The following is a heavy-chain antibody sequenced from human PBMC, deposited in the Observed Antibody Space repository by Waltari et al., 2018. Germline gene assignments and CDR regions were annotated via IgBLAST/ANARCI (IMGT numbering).Heavy chain of an antibody. D-gene: IGHD2-2*01. J-gene: IGHJ6*02. Sequence: EVQLVESGGTLVQPGGSLRLSCVGSGFTFSSYRMSWVRQAPGKGLEWVANIKQDGSEKYYVDSVKGRFTISRDNAKNSLYLQMNSLRAEDTAVYYCARDLLIVVPAAISYYYYGMDVWGQGTTVTVSS. CDR2: IKQDGSEK. CDR3: ARDLLIVVPAAISYYYYGMDV. V-gene: IGHV3-7*01. CDR1: GFTFSSYR.